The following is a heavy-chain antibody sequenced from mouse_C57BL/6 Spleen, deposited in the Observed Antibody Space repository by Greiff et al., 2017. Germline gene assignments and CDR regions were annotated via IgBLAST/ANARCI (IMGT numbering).Heavy chain of an antibody. J-gene: IGHJ1*03. V-gene: IGHV2-5*01. D-gene: IGHD1-1*01. Sequence: QVQLQQSGPGLVQPSQSLSITCTVSGFSLTSYGVHWVRQSPGKGLEWLGVIWRGGSTDYNAAFMSRLSTTKDNSKSEVFFKMNSVQADDTAIYYCAGSNWYFDVWGTGTTVTVSS. CDR1: GFSLTSYG. CDR3: AGSNWYFDV. CDR2: IWRGGST.